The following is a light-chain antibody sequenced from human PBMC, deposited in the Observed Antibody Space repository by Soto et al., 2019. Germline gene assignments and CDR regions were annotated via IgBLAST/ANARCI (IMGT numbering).Light chain of an antibody. Sequence: DIVMTLSPGSLAVSLGEMATIRCKSSQGVLSSLNNENFLDWYQLKAGQPPKXLIHWASNRASGVPERFSGSGSGTDFTLTISSLQPEDVAVYYCQQYLTNPKTFGQGTKVDIK. CDR3: QQYLTNPKT. CDR2: WAS. V-gene: IGKV4-1*01. J-gene: IGKJ1*01. CDR1: QGVLSSLNNENF.